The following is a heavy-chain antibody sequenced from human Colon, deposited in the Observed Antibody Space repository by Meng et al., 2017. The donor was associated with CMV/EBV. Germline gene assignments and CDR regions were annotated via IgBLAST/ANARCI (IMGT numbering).Heavy chain of an antibody. D-gene: IGHD1-1*01. Sequence: GESLKISCAASGFTFSNHDIHWVRQVPGDGLEWVTAIDTAGDTYYSASVKGRFTISRENAKNSLYLQMNNLGAGDTAVYYCAREIEKPGTWYFDLWGRGTLVTVSS. CDR3: AREIEKPGTWYFDL. CDR2: IDTAGDT. V-gene: IGHV3-13*01. CDR1: GFTFSNHD. J-gene: IGHJ2*01.